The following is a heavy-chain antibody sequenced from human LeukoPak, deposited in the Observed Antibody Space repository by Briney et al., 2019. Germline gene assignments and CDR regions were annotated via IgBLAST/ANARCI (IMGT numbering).Heavy chain of an antibody. Sequence: GGSLRLPCAASGFTFSTYWMHWVRQAPGKGLVWVSGINSDGSSTTYADSVKGRFTISRDNAKNTLYLQMNSLRPEDTAVYYCARVFSTYYFDYWGQGTLVTVSS. J-gene: IGHJ4*02. V-gene: IGHV3-74*01. CDR3: ARVFSTYYFDY. CDR2: INSDGSST. CDR1: GFTFSTYW. D-gene: IGHD5/OR15-5a*01.